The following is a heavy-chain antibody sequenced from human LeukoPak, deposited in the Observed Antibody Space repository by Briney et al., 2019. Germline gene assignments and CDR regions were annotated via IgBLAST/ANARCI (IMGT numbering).Heavy chain of an antibody. CDR3: VRDRGSDWYVEGDY. D-gene: IGHD6-19*01. CDR1: GGTFSSYA. Sequence: SVKVSCKASGGTFSSYAISWVRQAPGQGLEWMGRIIPIFGTANYAQKFQGRVTITTDESTSTAYMELSSLRSEDTAVYYCVRDRGSDWYVEGDYWGQGTLATVSS. CDR2: IIPIFGTA. V-gene: IGHV1-69*05. J-gene: IGHJ4*02.